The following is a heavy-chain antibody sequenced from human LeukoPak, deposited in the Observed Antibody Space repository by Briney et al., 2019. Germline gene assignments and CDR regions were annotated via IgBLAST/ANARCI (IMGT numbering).Heavy chain of an antibody. CDR1: GYTFTSYY. V-gene: IGHV1-46*01. J-gene: IGHJ4*02. Sequence: ASVKVSCKASGYTFTSYYMHWVRQAPGQGLEWMGIINPSGGSTRYAQKFQGRVTMTRDTSTSTVYMDLSRLTSDDTAVYYCARDRYGDGFAHLDYWGQGALVTVSS. D-gene: IGHD5-24*01. CDR3: ARDRYGDGFAHLDY. CDR2: INPSGGST.